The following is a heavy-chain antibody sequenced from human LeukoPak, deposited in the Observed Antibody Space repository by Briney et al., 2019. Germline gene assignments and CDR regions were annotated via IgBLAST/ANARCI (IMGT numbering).Heavy chain of an antibody. CDR1: GGSFSGYY. CDR3: ARDEGSGIND. V-gene: IGHV4-34*01. J-gene: IGHJ4*02. CDR2: INHSGST. D-gene: IGHD3-10*01. Sequence: SETLSLTCAVYGGSFSGYYWSWIRQPPGKGLEWIGEINHSGSTNYNPSLKSRVTISVDTSRNQFSLKLSSVTAADTAVYYCARDEGSGINDWGQGTLVTVSS.